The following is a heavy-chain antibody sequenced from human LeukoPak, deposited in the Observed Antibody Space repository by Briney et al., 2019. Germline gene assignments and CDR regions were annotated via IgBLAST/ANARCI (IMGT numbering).Heavy chain of an antibody. CDR1: GFTFSSYS. CDR2: ISTSSSYI. Sequence: PGGSLSLSCAASGFTFSSYSMNWVRQAPGKGLEWVSSISTSSSYIYYVDSVKGRFTISRDNAKKSLYLQMNSLRAEDTAVYYCARYSSNVVGKRHYFDYWGQGTLVTISS. D-gene: IGHD1-26*01. J-gene: IGHJ4*02. V-gene: IGHV3-21*01. CDR3: ARYSSNVVGKRHYFDY.